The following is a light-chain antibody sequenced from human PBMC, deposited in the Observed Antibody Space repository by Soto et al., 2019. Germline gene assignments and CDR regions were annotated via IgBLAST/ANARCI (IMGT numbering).Light chain of an antibody. V-gene: IGKV3-15*01. CDR1: QSVYSN. CDR3: QQYSSWPLT. J-gene: IGKJ4*01. CDR2: AAS. Sequence: EMVVTQSSAALSVSPGERVALSCRASQSVYSNLAWYKQNPGQAPRLLMYAASTRATGIPARFSGSGSGTEFTLTISGLQSEDFAVYYCQQYSSWPLTFGGGTKVDIK.